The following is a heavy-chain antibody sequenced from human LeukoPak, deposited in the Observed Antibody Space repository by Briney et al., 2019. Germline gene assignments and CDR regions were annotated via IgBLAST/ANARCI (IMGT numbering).Heavy chain of an antibody. CDR2: IYYTGTT. CDR1: DGSISSYY. CDR3: ARWGHFDTSGYFVADY. V-gene: IGHV4-59*01. D-gene: IGHD3-22*01. Sequence: SETLSLTCTVSDGSISSYYWNWFRQPPGKGLEWIGHIYYTGTTHYNPSLQSRVSISIDTSKNQFSLKLRSATAVDTAVYYCARWGHFDTSGYFVADYWGQGTLITVSS. J-gene: IGHJ4*02.